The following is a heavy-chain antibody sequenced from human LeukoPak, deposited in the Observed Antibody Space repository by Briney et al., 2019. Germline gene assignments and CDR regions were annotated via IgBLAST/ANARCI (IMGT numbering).Heavy chain of an antibody. V-gene: IGHV3-20*04. CDR2: INGNSGST. J-gene: IGHJ3*01. Sequence: GGSLRLSCAASGFIFSLYNMNWVRQAPGKGLEWVPGINGNSGSTGYADSVKGRFAVSRDNAKNSLYLQMDSLRAEDTAFYYCARDGPAAGAFDFWGQGTVVTVSS. CDR3: ARDGPAAGAFDF. D-gene: IGHD6-13*01. CDR1: GFIFSLYN.